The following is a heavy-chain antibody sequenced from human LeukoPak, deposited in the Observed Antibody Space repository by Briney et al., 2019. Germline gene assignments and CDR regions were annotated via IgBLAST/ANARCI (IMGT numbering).Heavy chain of an antibody. D-gene: IGHD2-2*01. V-gene: IGHV3-23*01. Sequence: GGSLILSCAASGFTFRTKAMSSVRQAPGKGLEGPSTISGRSGTTYFAEYLQGRFTISRDNSKNTLYLQVNSLRAEDTAVYYCANSPVPAVALNWFNPWGQGTLVTASS. CDR3: ANSPVPAVALNWFNP. CDR2: ISGRSGTT. CDR1: GFTFRTKA. J-gene: IGHJ5*02.